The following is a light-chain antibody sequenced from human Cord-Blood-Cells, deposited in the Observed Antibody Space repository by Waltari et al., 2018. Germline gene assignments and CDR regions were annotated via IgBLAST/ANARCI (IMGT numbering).Light chain of an antibody. J-gene: IGKJ2*01. Sequence: DIVMTQSPDSMAVSLGEGATINCKSSQSVLYSSNNKNYVAWYQQKPGQPPKLLIYWASTRESGVPDRFSDSGSGTDFTLTISSLQAEDVAVYYCQQYYSTPYTFGQGTKLEIK. V-gene: IGKV4-1*01. CDR2: WAS. CDR3: QQYYSTPYT. CDR1: QSVLYSSNNKNY.